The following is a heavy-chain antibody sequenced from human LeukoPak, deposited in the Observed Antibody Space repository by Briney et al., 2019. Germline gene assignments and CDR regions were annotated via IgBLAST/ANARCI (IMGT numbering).Heavy chain of an antibody. Sequence: SETLSLTCTVSGDSLRSHYCAWIRQPPGKGLEWIGHIYNSATTDYNPSFKSRVTISLDTSKKQFSLKMTSVTALVSAVYYCARGGEGYNDDAFEVWGLGTAVTVSS. J-gene: IGHJ3*01. CDR2: IYNSATT. CDR1: GDSLRSHY. V-gene: IGHV4-59*11. D-gene: IGHD5-24*01. CDR3: ARGGEGYNDDAFEV.